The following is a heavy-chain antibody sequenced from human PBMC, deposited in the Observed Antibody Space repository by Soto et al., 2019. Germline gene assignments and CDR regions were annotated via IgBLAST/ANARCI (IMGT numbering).Heavy chain of an antibody. V-gene: IGHV4-39*01. CDR1: GGSISSSSYY. CDR2: IYYSGST. CDR3: ASTREGWDYVDY. Sequence: SETLSLTCTVSGGSISSSSYYWGWIRQPPGKGLEWIGSIYYSGSTYYNPSLKSRVTISVDTSKNQFSLKLSSVTAADTAVYYCASTREGWDYVDYWGQGTLVTVSS. J-gene: IGHJ4*02.